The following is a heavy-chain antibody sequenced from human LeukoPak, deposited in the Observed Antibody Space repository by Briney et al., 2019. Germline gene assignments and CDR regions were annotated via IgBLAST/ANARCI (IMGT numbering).Heavy chain of an antibody. V-gene: IGHV3-23*01. CDR2: ISGSGGST. CDR3: AKDPIARIVGATLYYFDY. J-gene: IGHJ4*02. D-gene: IGHD1-26*01. CDR1: GFTFSSYA. Sequence: GGSLRPSCAASGFTFSSYAMSWVRQAPGKGLEWVSAISGSGGSTYYADSVKGRFTISRDNSKNTLYLQMNSLRAEDTAVYYCAKDPIARIVGATLYYFDYWGQGTLVTVSS.